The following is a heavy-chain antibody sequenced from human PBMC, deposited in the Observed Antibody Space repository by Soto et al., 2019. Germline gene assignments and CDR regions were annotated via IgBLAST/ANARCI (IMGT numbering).Heavy chain of an antibody. CDR1: GFTFSSYA. J-gene: IGHJ4*02. D-gene: IGHD3-22*01. Sequence: EVQLLESGGGLVQPGGSLRLSCAASGFTFSSYAMSWVRQAPGKGLEWVSAINGSGGSTYYADSVKGRFTISRDNSKNTLFLQMNSLRAEDTAVYYCAKTYYYDSSGYSNPEFDYWGQGTLVTVSS. CDR2: INGSGGST. V-gene: IGHV3-23*01. CDR3: AKTYYYDSSGYSNPEFDY.